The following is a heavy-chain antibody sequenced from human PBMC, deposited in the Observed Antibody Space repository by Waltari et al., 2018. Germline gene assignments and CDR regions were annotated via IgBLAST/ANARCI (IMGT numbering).Heavy chain of an antibody. D-gene: IGHD4-17*01. V-gene: IGHV3-48*03. CDR2: VGPSGPTI. CDR3: ARVWGVTTSDF. Sequence: EVQQLASGARLVQPGGSLRLSSTASGFSINDYGMNWVRRAPGKGVEWLSFVGPSGPTIHYADSVKGRFTVSRDNTKNSLSLQMNSLRAEDTAVYYCARVWGVTTSDFWGQGTLVTVSS. J-gene: IGHJ4*02. CDR1: GFSINDYG.